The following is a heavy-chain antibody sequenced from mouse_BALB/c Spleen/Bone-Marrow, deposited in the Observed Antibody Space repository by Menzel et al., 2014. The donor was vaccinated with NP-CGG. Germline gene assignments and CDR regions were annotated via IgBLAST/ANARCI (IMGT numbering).Heavy chain of an antibody. CDR2: INPSNGGT. Sequence: QVHVKQSGAELVKPGASVKLSCKASGYTFTSYYMYWVKQRPGQGLEWIGEINPSNGGTNFNEKFKSKATLTVDKSPSTAYMQLSSLTSEDSAVYYCTSHGSSYWYFDVWGAGTTVTVSS. D-gene: IGHD1-1*01. V-gene: IGHV1S81*02. CDR1: GYTFTSYY. CDR3: TSHGSSYWYFDV. J-gene: IGHJ1*01.